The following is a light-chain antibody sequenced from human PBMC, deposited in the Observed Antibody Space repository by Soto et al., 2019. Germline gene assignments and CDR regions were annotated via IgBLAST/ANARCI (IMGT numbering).Light chain of an antibody. CDR3: SSQAVSSTLV. V-gene: IGLV2-14*01. CDR1: SSDIGGYNY. CDR2: DVS. J-gene: IGLJ2*01. Sequence: QSALTQPASVSGSPGQSITISCTGTSSDIGGYNYVSWYQQHPGKAPKLMIYDVSNRPSGVSNRFSGSKSGNTASLTISGXXXXXXXXXYCSSQAVSSTLVFGGGTKLTVL.